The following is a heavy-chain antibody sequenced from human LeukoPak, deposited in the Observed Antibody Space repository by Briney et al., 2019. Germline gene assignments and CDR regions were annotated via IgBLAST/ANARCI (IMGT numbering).Heavy chain of an antibody. V-gene: IGHV3-48*02. CDR2: MRSSSSTI. CDR1: GFXFTSYR. D-gene: IGHD3-10*01. Sequence: GGSLRLSCGASGFXFTSYRINWVRQAPGKGLEWVSSMRSSSSTIYYADSVKGRSTISRDNAKNSQYLQMNSLRDEDTAVYYCARGRITMVRGAQDYYYGMDVWGQGTTVTVSS. CDR3: ARGRITMVRGAQDYYYGMDV. J-gene: IGHJ6*02.